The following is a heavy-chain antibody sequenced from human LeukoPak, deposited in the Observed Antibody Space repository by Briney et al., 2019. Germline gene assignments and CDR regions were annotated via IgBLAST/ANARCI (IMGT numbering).Heavy chain of an antibody. V-gene: IGHV4-39*01. CDR1: GGSISSSSSY. D-gene: IGHD6-6*01. CDR2: IHYSGST. J-gene: IGHJ4*02. CDR3: ARHTSGSSLDY. Sequence: SETLSLTCSVSGGSISSSSSYWGWIRRPPGTGLEWIATIHYSGSTNYNPSLKSRVTISVDTSKNQFSLKLSSVTAADTAVYYCARHTSGSSLDYWGQGTLVTVSS.